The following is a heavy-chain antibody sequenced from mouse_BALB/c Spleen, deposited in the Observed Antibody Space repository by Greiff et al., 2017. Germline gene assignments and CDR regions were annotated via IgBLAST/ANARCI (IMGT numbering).Heavy chain of an antibody. CDR2: IWSGGST. CDR1: GFSLTSYG. CDR3: ARNAASMVTGFAY. V-gene: IGHV2-2*02. J-gene: IGHJ3*01. Sequence: VHLVESGPGLVQPSQSLSITCTVSGFSLTSYGVHWVRQSPGKGLEWLGVIWSGGSTDYNAAFISRLSISKDNSKSQVFFKMNSLQANDTAIYYCARNAASMVTGFAYWGQGTLVTVSA. D-gene: IGHD2-10*02.